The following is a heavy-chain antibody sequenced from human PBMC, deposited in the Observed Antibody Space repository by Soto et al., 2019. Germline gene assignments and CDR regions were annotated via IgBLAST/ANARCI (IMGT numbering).Heavy chain of an antibody. Sequence: SETLSLTCAVSGGSISTGYYSWNWIRQPPGNGLQWIGCFYNIGSSYYNPSLNSRVTISVDRSKNQFSLELTSVTAADTAVYYCARGRGYGEVPFDYWGQGSLVTVSS. J-gene: IGHJ4*02. CDR1: GGSISTGYYS. D-gene: IGHD4-17*01. V-gene: IGHV4-30-2*01. CDR2: FYNIGSS. CDR3: ARGRGYGEVPFDY.